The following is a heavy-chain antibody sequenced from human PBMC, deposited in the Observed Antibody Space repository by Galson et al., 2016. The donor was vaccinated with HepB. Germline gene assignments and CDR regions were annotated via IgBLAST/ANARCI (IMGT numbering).Heavy chain of an antibody. CDR1: GFIFRSYA. V-gene: IGHV3-30-3*01. CDR3: ARLIASPSNDYYYYGMDV. J-gene: IGHJ6*04. D-gene: IGHD3-16*01. Sequence: SLRLSCADSGFIFRSYAMNWVRQAPGKGLEWLAVISNDGSNKYYADSVKGRFTISRDNSKNTLYLQMDSLRAEDTAVYHCARLIASPSNDYYYYGMDVWGKGTTVTVSS. CDR2: ISNDGSNK.